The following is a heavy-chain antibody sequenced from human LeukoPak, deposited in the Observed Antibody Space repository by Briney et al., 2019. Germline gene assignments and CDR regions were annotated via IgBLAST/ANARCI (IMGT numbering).Heavy chain of an antibody. D-gene: IGHD2-2*01. V-gene: IGHV4-30-4*01. CDR2: IYYSGST. CDR1: SGSISSGDYY. CDR3: ARVLVVVPAARFDY. J-gene: IGHJ4*02. Sequence: SETLSLTCTVSSGSISSGDYYWSWIRQPPGKGLEWIGYIYYSGSTYYNPPLKSRVTISVDTSKNQFSLKLSSVTAADTAVYYCARVLVVVPAARFDYWGQGTLVTVSS.